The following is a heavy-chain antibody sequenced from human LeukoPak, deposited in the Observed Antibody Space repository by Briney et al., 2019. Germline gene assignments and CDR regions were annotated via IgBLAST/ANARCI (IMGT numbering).Heavy chain of an antibody. J-gene: IGHJ4*02. V-gene: IGHV3-11*04. Sequence: GGSLRLSCAASGFTFSDYYMSWIRQAPGKGLEWVSYISSSGSTIYYADSVKGRFTISRDNAKNSLYLQMNSLRAEDTAVYYCATSYSNYAATDSQKSYYFDYWGQGTLVTVSS. D-gene: IGHD4-11*01. CDR3: ATSYSNYAATDSQKSYYFDY. CDR1: GFTFSDYY. CDR2: ISSSGSTI.